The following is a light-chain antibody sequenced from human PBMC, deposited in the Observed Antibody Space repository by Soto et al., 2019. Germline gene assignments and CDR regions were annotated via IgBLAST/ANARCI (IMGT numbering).Light chain of an antibody. CDR2: GAS. CDR1: QTISTS. Sequence: DIQMTQSPSSLSVSVGDRVTITCRARQTISTSLNCYQQKPGKAPKLLIDGASSLQSAVPSRFGGSGSGTDFTLTISSLQPEDFATYYCQQSSNTPYTFGQGTRLEIE. J-gene: IGKJ2*01. V-gene: IGKV1-39*01. CDR3: QQSSNTPYT.